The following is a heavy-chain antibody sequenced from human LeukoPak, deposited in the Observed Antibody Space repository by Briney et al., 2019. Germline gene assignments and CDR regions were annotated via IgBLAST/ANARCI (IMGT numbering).Heavy chain of an antibody. V-gene: IGHV4-4*02. CDR2: IYHSGST. CDR1: GDSISRDNW. D-gene: IGHD1-26*01. Sequence: SGTLSLTCAVSGDSISRDNWWTWVRQPPGKGLEWIGEIYHSGSTNYNPSLKSLVTISMDKSKNQFSLILSSVTAADTAVYYCARWEVGPKKDRGGWGQGTLVTVSS. J-gene: IGHJ4*02. CDR3: ARWEVGPKKDRGG.